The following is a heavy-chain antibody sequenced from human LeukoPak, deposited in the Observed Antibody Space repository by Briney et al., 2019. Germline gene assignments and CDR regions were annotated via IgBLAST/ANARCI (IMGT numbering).Heavy chain of an antibody. J-gene: IGHJ4*01. V-gene: IGHV4-59*01. CDR3: AREPDTVTIGV. CDR1: GASISSYY. CDR2: IYYSGST. D-gene: IGHD4-17*01. Sequence: SESLSLTCTVSGASISSYYWSWIRQPPGKGLEWIGCIYYSGSTNYNPSLKSRVTISVDASKNQFSLRLTSVTAADTAVYYCAREPDTVTIGVWGHGTLVTVSS.